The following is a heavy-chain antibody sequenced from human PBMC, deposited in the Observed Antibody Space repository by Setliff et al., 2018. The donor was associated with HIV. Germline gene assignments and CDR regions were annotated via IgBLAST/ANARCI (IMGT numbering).Heavy chain of an antibody. J-gene: IGHJ2*01. CDR1: GITFSSYA. Sequence: PGGSLRLSCAASGITFSSYAMSWVRQAPGKGLEWVSGISGSGGSTYYADSVKGRFTISRDNSKNTLYLQMNSLRAEDTAVYYCARDRFPQSNIFGAWYFDLWGRGTLVTVS. D-gene: IGHD3-10*02. CDR3: ARDRFPQSNIFGAWYFDL. CDR2: ISGSGGST. V-gene: IGHV3-23*01.